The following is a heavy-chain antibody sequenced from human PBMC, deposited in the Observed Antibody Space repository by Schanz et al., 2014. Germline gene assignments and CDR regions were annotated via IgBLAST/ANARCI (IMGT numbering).Heavy chain of an antibody. Sequence: QLVGSGGGLIQPGGSLRLSCTASGFAFSSYSMNWVRQAPGKGLEWLSYIATSSSTRHYADSVKGRVTISRDNAKNSVSLQMRRLRVEDTAVYYCARLPVGYGSGIWDVWGQGTSVTVSS. CDR2: IATSSSTR. D-gene: IGHD3-10*01. CDR1: GFAFSSYS. J-gene: IGHJ6*02. CDR3: ARLPVGYGSGIWDV. V-gene: IGHV3-48*01.